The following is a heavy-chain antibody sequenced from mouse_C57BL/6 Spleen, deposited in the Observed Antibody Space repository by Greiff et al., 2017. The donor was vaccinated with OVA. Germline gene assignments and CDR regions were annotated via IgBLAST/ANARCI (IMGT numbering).Heavy chain of an antibody. J-gene: IGHJ2*01. V-gene: IGHV5-6*01. CDR2: ISSGGSYT. CDR3: ARHDDFDY. Sequence: EVQLVESGGDLVKPGGSLKLSCAASGFTFSSYGMSWVRQTPDKRLEWVATISSGGSYTYYPDSVKGRFTISRDNAKNTLYLQMSSLKSEDTAMYYCARHDDFDYWGQGTTLTVSS. CDR1: GFTFSSYG.